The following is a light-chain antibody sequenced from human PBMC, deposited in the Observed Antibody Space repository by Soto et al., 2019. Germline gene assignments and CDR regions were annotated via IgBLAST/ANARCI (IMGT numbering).Light chain of an antibody. J-gene: IGKJ1*01. CDR3: QQYNNWPRT. CDR1: QSVSSN. Sequence: EIMMTQSPATLSVSTGERVTLSCRATQSVSSNLAWYQQKPGQAPRLLIYGASTRATGIPARFSGSGSGTEFTLTISSLQSEDFAVYYCQQYNNWPRTFGQGTKVEIK. V-gene: IGKV3-15*01. CDR2: GAS.